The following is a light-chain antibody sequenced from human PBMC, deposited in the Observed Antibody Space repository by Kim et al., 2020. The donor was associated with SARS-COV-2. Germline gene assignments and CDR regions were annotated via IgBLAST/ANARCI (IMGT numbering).Light chain of an antibody. CDR3: AVWDDSRKGYVV. Sequence: QSVLTQPPSASGTPGQRVTISCSGSISNVASHPVNWYQQLPGTAPKLLINGNNQRPSGVPDRFSGSKSGTSASLAISGLQSEDEADYYCAVWDDSRKGYVVFGGGTQLTVL. V-gene: IGLV1-44*01. CDR2: GNN. J-gene: IGLJ2*01. CDR1: ISNVASHP.